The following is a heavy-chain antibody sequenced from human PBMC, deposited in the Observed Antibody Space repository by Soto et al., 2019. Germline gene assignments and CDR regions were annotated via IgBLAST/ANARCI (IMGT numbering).Heavy chain of an antibody. CDR2: ISCSTSYI. Sequence: EVQLVESGGGLVKPGGSLRLSCAASGFTFSSNSMNWVRQAPGKGLEWVSSISCSTSYIYYADSVKGRFTISRDNAKNALYLQMNSLRAEDTAVYYCARVVDYCDPYYYYGMDVWGQGTTVTVSS. J-gene: IGHJ6*02. V-gene: IGHV3-21*01. D-gene: IGHD3-22*01. CDR1: GFTFSSNS. CDR3: ARVVDYCDPYYYYGMDV.